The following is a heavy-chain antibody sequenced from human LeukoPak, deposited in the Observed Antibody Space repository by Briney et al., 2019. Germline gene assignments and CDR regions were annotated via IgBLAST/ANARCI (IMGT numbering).Heavy chain of an antibody. D-gene: IGHD3-22*01. J-gene: IGHJ4*02. Sequence: GGSLRLSCAASGFTFSSYGMHWVRQAPGKGLEWVAVIWYDGSNKFYADSVKGRFTISRDNSKNTLYLQMNSLRAEDTAVYYCARDRHDSSGYIDYWGQGTLVTVSP. CDR2: IWYDGSNK. V-gene: IGHV3-33*01. CDR1: GFTFSSYG. CDR3: ARDRHDSSGYIDY.